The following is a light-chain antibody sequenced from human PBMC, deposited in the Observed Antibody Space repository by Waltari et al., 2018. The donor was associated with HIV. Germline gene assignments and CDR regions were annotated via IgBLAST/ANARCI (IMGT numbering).Light chain of an antibody. CDR2: EVS. Sequence: DVVMTQNPVSLSVTPGQPASISCRSSPSLVHSDGKTYFYWFLQKSGQPPQPLIYEVSNRFSGVPDRFSGSGSGTDFTLKISRVEAEDVGVYYCMQSIQLPRTFGQGTKVEIK. J-gene: IGKJ1*01. CDR3: MQSIQLPRT. CDR1: PSLVHSDGKTY. V-gene: IGKV2D-29*01.